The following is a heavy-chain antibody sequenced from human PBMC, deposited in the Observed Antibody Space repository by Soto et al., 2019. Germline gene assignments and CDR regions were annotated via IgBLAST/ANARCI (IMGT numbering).Heavy chain of an antibody. CDR3: ARIAVAGTLQYFQH. Sequence: SETLSLTCTVSGGSISSSSYYWGWIRQPPGKGLEWIGSIYYSGSTYSNPCVKGRVTISVDTSKNQIALKLSSVTAAGTAVYYCARIAVAGTLQYFQHWGQGTLVTVSS. CDR2: IYYSGST. J-gene: IGHJ1*01. D-gene: IGHD6-19*01. CDR1: GGSISSSSYY. V-gene: IGHV4-39*01.